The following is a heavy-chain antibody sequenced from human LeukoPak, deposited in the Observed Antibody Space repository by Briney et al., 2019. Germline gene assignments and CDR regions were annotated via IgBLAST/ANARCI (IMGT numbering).Heavy chain of an antibody. CDR1: GYTFTAYY. V-gene: IGHV1-2*02. J-gene: IGHJ5*01. CDR3: ARPGYCSGGSCSDWFDS. D-gene: IGHD2-15*01. CDR2: IDPNSGGT. Sequence: ASVKVSCKPSGYTFTAYYVHWMRQAPGQGLEWMGWIDPNSGGTNFAQKLQGRVSMTRDTSINTAYLELSRLRSDDTAVYYCARPGYCSGGSCSDWFDSWGQGTLVTVSS.